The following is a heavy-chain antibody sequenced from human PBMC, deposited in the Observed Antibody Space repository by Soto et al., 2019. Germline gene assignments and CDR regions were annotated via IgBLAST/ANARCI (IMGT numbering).Heavy chain of an antibody. J-gene: IGHJ6*02. CDR2: INHSGST. CDR1: GGSFSGYY. Sequence: TETLSLTCAVYGGSFSGYYWSWIRQPPGKGLEWIGEINHSGSTNYNPSLKSRVTISVDTSKNQFSLKLSSVTAADTAVYYCARGRGGYSYTDYYYGMDVWGQGTTVTVSS. D-gene: IGHD5-18*01. CDR3: ARGRGGYSYTDYYYGMDV. V-gene: IGHV4-34*01.